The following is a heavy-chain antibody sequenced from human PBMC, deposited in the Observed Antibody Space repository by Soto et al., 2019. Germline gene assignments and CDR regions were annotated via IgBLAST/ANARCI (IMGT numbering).Heavy chain of an antibody. CDR1: GYSFISYW. V-gene: IGHV5-10-1*01. CDR2: IDPSDSYT. Sequence: GESLKISCKGSGYSFISYWISWVRQMPGKGLEWMGRIDPSDSYTNYSPSFQGHVTISADKSISTAYLQWSSLKASDTAMYYCARSGDDSSGYYDYWGQGTLVTVSS. D-gene: IGHD3-22*01. J-gene: IGHJ4*02. CDR3: ARSGDDSSGYYDY.